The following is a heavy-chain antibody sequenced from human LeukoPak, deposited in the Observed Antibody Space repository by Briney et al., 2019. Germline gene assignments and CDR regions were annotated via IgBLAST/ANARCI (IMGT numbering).Heavy chain of an antibody. CDR2: IYWDDNK. D-gene: IGHD6-13*01. J-gene: IGHJ5*02. Sequence: SGPTLVNPTQTLTLTCTFSGFSLSTGGVGVGWIREPPGKALEWLALIYWDDNKRYIPSLKSRLTITKDTSKNQVVLTMTNMDPVDTATYYWAQYSSTYNWFDPWGQGTLVTVSS. CDR1: GFSLSTGGVG. V-gene: IGHV2-5*02. CDR3: AQYSSTYNWFDP.